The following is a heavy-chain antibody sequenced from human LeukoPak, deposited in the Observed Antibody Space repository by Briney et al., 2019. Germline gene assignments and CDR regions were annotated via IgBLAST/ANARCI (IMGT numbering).Heavy chain of an antibody. J-gene: IGHJ6*02. CDR2: INPNSGGT. D-gene: IGHD2-2*01. Sequence: ASVKVPCKASGYTFTGYYMHWVRQAPGQGLEWMGWINPNSGGTNYAQKFQGRVTITADKSTSTAYMELSSLRSEDTAVYYCARTRGTTNLGYYYYGMDVWGQGTTVTVSS. CDR1: GYTFTGYY. V-gene: IGHV1-2*02. CDR3: ARTRGTTNLGYYYYGMDV.